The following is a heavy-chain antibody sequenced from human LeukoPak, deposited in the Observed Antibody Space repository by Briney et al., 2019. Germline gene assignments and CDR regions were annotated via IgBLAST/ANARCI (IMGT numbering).Heavy chain of an antibody. V-gene: IGHV3-30-3*01. CDR2: ISYDGSNK. CDR3: ARSSVAGTGDY. CDR1: GFTFSSYA. Sequence: GGSLRLSCAASGFTFSSYAMPWVRQAPGKGLEWVAVISYDGSNKYYADSVKGRFTISRDNSKNTLYLQMNSLRAEDTAVYYCARSSVAGTGDYWGQGTLVTVSS. D-gene: IGHD6-19*01. J-gene: IGHJ4*02.